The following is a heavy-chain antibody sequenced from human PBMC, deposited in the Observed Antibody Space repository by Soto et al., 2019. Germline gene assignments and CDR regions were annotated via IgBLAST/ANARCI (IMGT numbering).Heavy chain of an antibody. CDR3: ASHCSTSCSDWIDP. J-gene: IGHJ5*02. CDR2: IDPSGGST. D-gene: IGHD2-2*01. Sequence: ASVKVSCKASGYIFTKYYIHWVRQAPGQGLEWVGIIDPSGGSTTYAQKFQGRVTMTRDTSTSTVYMELSSLRSEDTAVYYCASHCSTSCSDWIDPWGQGTLVTVSS. CDR1: GYIFTKYY. V-gene: IGHV1-46*03.